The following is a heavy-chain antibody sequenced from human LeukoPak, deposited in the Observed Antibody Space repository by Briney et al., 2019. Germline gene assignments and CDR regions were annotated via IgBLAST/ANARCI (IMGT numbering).Heavy chain of an antibody. CDR3: ARASRPYPKDYYMDV. V-gene: IGHV3-13*01. J-gene: IGHJ6*03. Sequence: GGSLRLSCAASGFTFSSYDMHWVRQATGKGLEWVSATGTAGDTYYPGSVKGRFTISRENAKNSLYLQMNSLRAGDTAVYYCARASRPYPKDYYMDVWGKGTTVTVSS. CDR1: GFTFSSYD. CDR2: TGTAGDT.